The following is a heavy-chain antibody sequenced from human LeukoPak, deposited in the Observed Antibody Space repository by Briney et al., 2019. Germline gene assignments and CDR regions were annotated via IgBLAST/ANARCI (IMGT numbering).Heavy chain of an antibody. CDR1: GGSISSSSYY. CDR2: IYYSGST. J-gene: IGHJ5*02. CDR3: ARHLDSDLRYFDWFVD. D-gene: IGHD3-9*01. Sequence: PSETLSLTCTVSGGSISSSSYYWGWIRQPPGTGLEWLGSIYYSGSTYYNPSLKSRVTISVDTSKNQFSLKLSSVTAADTAVYYCARHLDSDLRYFDWFVDWGQGTLVTVSS. V-gene: IGHV4-39*01.